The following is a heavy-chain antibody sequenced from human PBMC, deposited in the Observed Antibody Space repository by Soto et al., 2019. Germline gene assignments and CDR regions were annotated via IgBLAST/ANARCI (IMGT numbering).Heavy chain of an antibody. Sequence: SETLSLTCAVYGGSFSGYYWSWIRQPPGKGLEWIGEINHSGSTNYNPSLKSRVPISVDTSKDQLSLRLGSVTAADTAGYYCARVALFVLPTANYYYYYYLDVWGKGTTVTVSS. J-gene: IGHJ6*03. CDR2: INHSGST. CDR1: GGSFSGYY. V-gene: IGHV4-34*01. CDR3: ARVALFVLPTANYYYYYYLDV. D-gene: IGHD3-10*02.